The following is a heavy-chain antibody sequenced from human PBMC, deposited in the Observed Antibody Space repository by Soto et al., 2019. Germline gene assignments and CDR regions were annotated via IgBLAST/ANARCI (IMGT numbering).Heavy chain of an antibody. J-gene: IGHJ6*02. Sequence: QVQLVQSGAGVKKPGSSVKVSCKASGGTFSSYAISWVRQAPGQGLEWMGGIIPIFGTANYAQKFQGRVTITADESTSTAYMELSSLRSEDTAVYYCAREGYYDILTGYYPSGYYGMDVWGQGTTVTVSS. CDR1: GGTFSSYA. V-gene: IGHV1-69*12. CDR3: AREGYYDILTGYYPSGYYGMDV. CDR2: IIPIFGTA. D-gene: IGHD3-9*01.